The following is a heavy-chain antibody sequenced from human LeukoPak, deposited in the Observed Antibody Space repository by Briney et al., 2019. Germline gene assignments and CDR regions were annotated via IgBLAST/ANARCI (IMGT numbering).Heavy chain of an antibody. CDR3: ARGMYYDFWSGYYAGAYYMDV. Sequence: ASVKVSCKASGYTFTSYDINWVRQATGQGLEWMGWMNPNSGNTGYAQKFQGRVTITRNTSISTAYMELSSLRSEDTAVYYCARGMYYDFWSGYYAGAYYMDVWGKGTTVTVSS. V-gene: IGHV1-8*03. CDR1: GYTFTSYD. D-gene: IGHD3-3*01. J-gene: IGHJ6*03. CDR2: MNPNSGNT.